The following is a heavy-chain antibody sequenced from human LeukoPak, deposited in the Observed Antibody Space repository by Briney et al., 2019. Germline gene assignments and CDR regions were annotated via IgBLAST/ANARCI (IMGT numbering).Heavy chain of an antibody. D-gene: IGHD3-22*01. Sequence: GASVKVSCNASGDTFTSYGISGGRQAPGQGLEWMGWISAYNGNTNYAQKLQGRVTMTTDTSTSTAYMELRSLRSDDTAVYYCARDSDSSGYCPSFCYWGQGTLVTVSS. CDR3: ARDSDSSGYCPSFCY. V-gene: IGHV1-18*01. CDR2: ISAYNGNT. CDR1: GDTFTSYG. J-gene: IGHJ4*02.